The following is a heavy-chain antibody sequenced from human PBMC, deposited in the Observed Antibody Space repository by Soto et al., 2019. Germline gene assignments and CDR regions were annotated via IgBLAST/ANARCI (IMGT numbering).Heavy chain of an antibody. CDR3: ADLSLGYCITTSCPPEY. J-gene: IGHJ4*02. V-gene: IGHV1-69*12. CDR2: IIPVFGRV. CDR1: GGSFNTYA. Sequence: QVQLVQSGAEVKKPGSSVKVSCKASGGSFNTYAISWVRQAPGQGLEWVGGIIPVFGRVTYAQRFQGRVTISADASTSTAYMELSRLRPDDTAMCYCADLSLGYCITTSCPPEYWGQGTLVTVSS. D-gene: IGHD2-2*01.